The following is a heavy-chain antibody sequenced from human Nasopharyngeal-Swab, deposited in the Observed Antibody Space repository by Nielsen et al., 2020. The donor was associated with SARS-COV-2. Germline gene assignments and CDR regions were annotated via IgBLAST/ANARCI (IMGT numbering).Heavy chain of an antibody. J-gene: IGHJ3*02. D-gene: IGHD3-22*01. Sequence: SLKISCAASGFTFDDYAMHWVRQAPGKGLEWVSVISWNSGSIGYADSVKGRFTISRDNAKNSLYLQMNSLRAEDTALYYCAKDYYYDSSGSQWSDFDIWGQGTMVTVSS. CDR3: AKDYYYDSSGSQWSDFDI. CDR1: GFTFDDYA. V-gene: IGHV3-9*01. CDR2: ISWNSGSI.